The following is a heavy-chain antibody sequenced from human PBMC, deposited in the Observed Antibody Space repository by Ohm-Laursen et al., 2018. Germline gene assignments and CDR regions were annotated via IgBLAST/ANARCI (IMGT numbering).Heavy chain of an antibody. J-gene: IGHJ6*02. CDR2: ISGSGGTT. Sequence: SLRLSCAASGFTLSSYAMSWVRQAPGKGLEWVSRISGSGGTTYYADSVKGRFTISRDNSKNTLYLQMNSLRAEDTAVYYCANGFVNYYYYGMDVWGQGTTVTVSS. CDR3: ANGFVNYYYYGMDV. D-gene: IGHD2/OR15-2a*01. V-gene: IGHV3-23*01. CDR1: GFTLSSYA.